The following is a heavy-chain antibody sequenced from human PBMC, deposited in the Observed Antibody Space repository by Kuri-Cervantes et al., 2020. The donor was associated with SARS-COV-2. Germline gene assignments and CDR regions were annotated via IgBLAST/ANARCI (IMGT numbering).Heavy chain of an antibody. CDR3: ARGILGDDSIHYGMDV. CDR1: GGSISGYY. V-gene: IGHV4-4*07. CDR2: VYSSGGT. D-gene: IGHD2/OR15-2a*01. J-gene: IGHJ6*02. Sequence: SETLSLTYTLSGGSISGYYWSWIRQSAGKGLEFIGRVYSSGGTNYNPSLESRVTMSIDTAKNQVSLRLTSVTAADTAVYYCARGILGDDSIHYGMDVWGQGTSVTVSS.